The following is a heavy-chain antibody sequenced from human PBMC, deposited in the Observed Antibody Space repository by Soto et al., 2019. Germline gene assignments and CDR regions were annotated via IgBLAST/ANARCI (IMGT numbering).Heavy chain of an antibody. D-gene: IGHD3-16*01. V-gene: IGHV4-31*03. J-gene: IGHJ5*02. CDR3: ARVGGFDWFDP. Sequence: QVQLQESGPGLVKPSQTLSLTCTVSGGSISSGGYYWSWIRQHPGKGLEWIGYIYYSGSTYYNPSLKSRVTISVDTSKHQFALKLSSLTDEDTAVYYCARVGGFDWFDPWGQGTLVTVSS. CDR1: GGSISSGGYY. CDR2: IYYSGST.